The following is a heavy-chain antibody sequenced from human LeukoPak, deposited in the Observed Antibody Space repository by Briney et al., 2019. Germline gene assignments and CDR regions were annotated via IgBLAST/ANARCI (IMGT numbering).Heavy chain of an antibody. CDR1: GGSISRSNW. CDR2: IYHSGST. J-gene: IGHJ4*02. D-gene: IGHD1-26*01. CDR3: AWTGIVGATNIDC. Sequence: SETLSLTCAVSGGSISRSNWWSWVRQPPGKGLEWIGEIYHSGSTNYNPSLKSRVTISVDKSKNQFSLKLSSVTAADTAVYYCAWTGIVGATNIDCWGQGTLVTVSS. V-gene: IGHV4-4*02.